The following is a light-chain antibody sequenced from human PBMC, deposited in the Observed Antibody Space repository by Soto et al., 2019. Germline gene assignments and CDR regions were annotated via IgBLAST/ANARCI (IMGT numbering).Light chain of an antibody. V-gene: IGKV3D-20*02. J-gene: IGKJ1*01. Sequence: EIVLTQSPGTLSLSPGERATLSCRASQSVSSSYLAWYQQKPGQAPRLLIYGASSRAAGIPARFSGSGSGTDFTLTISSLQFEDFAVYYCQQRSNWTFGQGTKV. CDR3: QQRSNWT. CDR2: GAS. CDR1: QSVSSSY.